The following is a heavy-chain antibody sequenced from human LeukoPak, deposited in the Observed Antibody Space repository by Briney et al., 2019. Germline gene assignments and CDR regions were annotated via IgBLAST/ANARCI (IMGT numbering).Heavy chain of an antibody. CDR3: ATNGGGDSGYGNFDY. D-gene: IGHD5-12*01. V-gene: IGHV3-9*01. Sequence: GGSLRLSCAVSGFTFDDYAMHWVRQVPGKGLEWVTGISWNSDTIGLADSVKGRFTISRDNAKNSLYLQMNRLRAEDTALYYCATNGGGDSGYGNFDYWGQGTLVTVSS. CDR1: GFTFDDYA. CDR2: ISWNSDTI. J-gene: IGHJ4*02.